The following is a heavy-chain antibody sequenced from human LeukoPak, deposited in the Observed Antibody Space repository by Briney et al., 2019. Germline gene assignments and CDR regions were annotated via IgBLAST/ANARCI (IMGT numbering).Heavy chain of an antibody. V-gene: IGHV3-74*01. CDR3: ARETGPFDY. J-gene: IGHJ4*02. D-gene: IGHD1-14*01. Sequence: PGRSLSLSCAASEFTFTSYWKPWVRQAPGKRLVWVSSTNNDGTRTNYADFVMVRFTISRDNAKNTLYLQMNSLRAEDTAVYYCARETGPFDYWGQGTLVTVSS. CDR1: EFTFTSYW. CDR2: TNNDGTRT.